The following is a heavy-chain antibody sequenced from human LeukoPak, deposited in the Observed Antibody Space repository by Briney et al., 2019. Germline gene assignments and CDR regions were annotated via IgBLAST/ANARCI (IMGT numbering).Heavy chain of an antibody. D-gene: IGHD3-10*01. CDR1: GGSFSSYY. CDR3: ARLRITMVRGVMANWFDP. CDR2: IYYSGST. J-gene: IGHJ5*02. V-gene: IGHV4-39*01. Sequence: PSETLSLTCAVYGGSFSSYYWGWIRQPPGKGLEWIGSIYYSGSTYYNPSLKSRVTISVDTSKNQFSLKLSSVTAADTAVYYCARLRITMVRGVMANWFDPWGQGTLVTVSS.